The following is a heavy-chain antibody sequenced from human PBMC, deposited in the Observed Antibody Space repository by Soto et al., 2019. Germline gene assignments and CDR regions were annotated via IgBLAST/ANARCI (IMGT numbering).Heavy chain of an antibody. D-gene: IGHD5-12*01. V-gene: IGHV4-4*07. CDR1: GGSISSYY. CDR2: IYTSGST. Sequence: QVQLQESGPGLVKPSETLSLTCTVSGGSISSYYWSWIRQPAGKGLEWIGRIYTSGSTNYNPSLKSRVTMSVDTSKNQFSLKLCSVTAADTAVYYCAREGDVEMATTVFDYWGQGTLVTVSS. J-gene: IGHJ4*02. CDR3: AREGDVEMATTVFDY.